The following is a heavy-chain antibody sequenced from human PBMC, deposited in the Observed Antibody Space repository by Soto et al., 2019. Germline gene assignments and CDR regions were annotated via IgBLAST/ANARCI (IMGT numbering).Heavy chain of an antibody. CDR1: GGSISSDGYC. CDR3: ARDATTVGKSWFDP. D-gene: IGHD4-17*01. J-gene: IGHJ5*02. CDR2: IYYGGNT. Sequence: QVQLQESGPGLVKPSQTLSLTCTVSGGSISSDGYCWSWIRQHPGKGLEWVGSIYYGGNTYYNPSLKSRVSISVDTPKNQFSLKVSSVTAADTAVYYCARDATTVGKSWFDPWGQGTLVTVSS. V-gene: IGHV4-31*03.